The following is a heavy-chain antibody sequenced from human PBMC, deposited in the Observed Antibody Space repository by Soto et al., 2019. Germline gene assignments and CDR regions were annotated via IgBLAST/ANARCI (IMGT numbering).Heavy chain of an antibody. CDR3: ARHCSCGSTSCYFGWFDP. CDR2: IYYSGST. Sequence: SETLSLTCTVSGGSISSSSYYWGWIRQPPGKGLEWIGSIYYSGSTYYNPSLKSRVTISVDTSKNQFSLKLSSVTAADTAVYYCARHCSCGSTSCYFGWFDPWGQGTLVTVSS. D-gene: IGHD2-2*01. J-gene: IGHJ5*02. CDR1: GGSISSSSYY. V-gene: IGHV4-39*01.